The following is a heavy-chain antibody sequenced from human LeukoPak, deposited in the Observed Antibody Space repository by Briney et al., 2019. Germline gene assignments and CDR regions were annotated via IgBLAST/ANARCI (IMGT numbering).Heavy chain of an antibody. V-gene: IGHV3-74*01. Sequence: GGSLRLSCAASGFTFSSYWMHWVRHAPGKGLVWVSRINSDGSSTSYADSVKGRFTISRDNAKNTLYLQMNSLRAEDTAVYYCARALLWFGEFDPWGQGTLVTVSS. CDR1: GFTFSSYW. CDR3: ARALLWFGEFDP. D-gene: IGHD3-10*01. J-gene: IGHJ5*02. CDR2: INSDGSST.